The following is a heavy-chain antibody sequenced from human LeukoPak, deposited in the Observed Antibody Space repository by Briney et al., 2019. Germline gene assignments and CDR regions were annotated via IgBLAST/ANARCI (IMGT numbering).Heavy chain of an antibody. V-gene: IGHV3-73*01. CDR2: IRSKANSYAT. Sequence: HPGGSLRLSCAASGFTFSGSTMHWVRQASGKGLEWVGRIRSKANSYATAYAASVKGTFTISRDDSKNTAYLQMNSLKTEDTAVYYCTRQLDYGGNSGYYYYGMDVWGQGTTVTVSS. D-gene: IGHD4-23*01. CDR3: TRQLDYGGNSGYYYYGMDV. CDR1: GFTFSGST. J-gene: IGHJ6*02.